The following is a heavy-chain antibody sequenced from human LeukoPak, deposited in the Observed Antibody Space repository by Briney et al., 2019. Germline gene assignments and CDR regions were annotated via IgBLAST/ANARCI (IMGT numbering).Heavy chain of an antibody. CDR3: ARGRGYSGYLDY. V-gene: IGHV3-13*01. CDR2: ISTSGDT. Sequence: PGGSLRLSCAASGFTFSSYDMHWVRLPPGKGLEWVSAISTSGDTYYPGSVKGRFTISRENAENSLYLQIDSLRDGDTAVYYCARGRGYSGYLDYWGQGTLATVSS. J-gene: IGHJ4*02. CDR1: GFTFSSYD. D-gene: IGHD5-12*01.